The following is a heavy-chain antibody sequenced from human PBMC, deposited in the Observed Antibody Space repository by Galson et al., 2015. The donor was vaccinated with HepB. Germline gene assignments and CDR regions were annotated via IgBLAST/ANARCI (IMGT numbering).Heavy chain of an antibody. D-gene: IGHD3-10*01. J-gene: IGHJ6*02. CDR3: ARGEKRMETYYYGSGSRGGIYGMDV. Sequence: SVKVSCKASGYTFTSYGISWVRQAPGQGLEWMGWISAYNGNTNYAQKLQGRVTMTTDTSTSTAYMELRSLRSDDTAVYYCARGEKRMETYYYGSGSRGGIYGMDVWGQGTTVTVSS. CDR2: ISAYNGNT. CDR1: GYTFTSYG. V-gene: IGHV1-18*04.